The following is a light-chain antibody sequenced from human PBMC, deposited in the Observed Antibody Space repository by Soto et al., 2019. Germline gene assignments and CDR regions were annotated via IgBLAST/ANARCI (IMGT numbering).Light chain of an antibody. J-gene: IGKJ5*01. CDR1: QGISSY. V-gene: IGKV1-9*01. Sequence: DIQWTQSPSFLSASVGDRVTITCRASQGISSYVAWYQQKPGKAPKLLIYAASTLQSGVPSRFSGSGSGTEFTLKISILQPEDFATYYCQHLDSYSTFGHGTRREIK. CDR3: QHLDSYST. CDR2: AAS.